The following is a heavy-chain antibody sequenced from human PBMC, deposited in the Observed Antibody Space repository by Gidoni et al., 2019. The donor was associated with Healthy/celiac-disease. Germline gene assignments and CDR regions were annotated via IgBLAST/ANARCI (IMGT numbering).Heavy chain of an antibody. CDR3: ARDIIVVPTAIGGMDV. V-gene: IGHV3-23*01. J-gene: IGHJ6*02. D-gene: IGHD2-2*01. Sequence: EVQLLESGGGLVQPGGSLRLSCAASGFTFSSYAMSWVRQAPGKGLEWVSAISGSGGNTYYADSVKGRFTISRDNSKNTLYLQMNSLRDEDTAVHYCARDIIVVPTAIGGMDVWGQGTTVTVSS. CDR1: GFTFSSYA. CDR2: ISGSGGNT.